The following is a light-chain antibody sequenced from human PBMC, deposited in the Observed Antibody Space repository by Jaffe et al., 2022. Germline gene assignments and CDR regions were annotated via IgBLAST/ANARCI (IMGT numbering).Light chain of an antibody. CDR1: SSNIGNNY. CDR3: GTWDSSLSAGVVV. CDR2: ENN. V-gene: IGLV1-51*02. Sequence: QSVLTQPPSVSAAPGQKVTISCSGSSSNIGNNYVSWYQQLPGTAPKLLIYENNKRPSGIPDRFSGSKSGTSATLGITGLQTGDEADYYCGTWDSSLSAGVVVFGGGTKLTVL. J-gene: IGLJ2*01.